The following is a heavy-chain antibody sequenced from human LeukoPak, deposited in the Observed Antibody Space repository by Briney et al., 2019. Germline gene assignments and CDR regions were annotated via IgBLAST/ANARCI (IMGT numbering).Heavy chain of an antibody. V-gene: IGHV3-48*04. CDR2: INSPGTTI. CDR3: AREGRDDF. CDR1: GFTFSSYS. J-gene: IGHJ4*02. D-gene: IGHD3-10*01. Sequence: PGGSLRLSCAASGFTFSSYSMNWVRQAPGKGLEWISYINSPGTTIYYADSVRGRFTISRDNAKNSLYLQMNNLRAEDTAVYYCAREGRDDFWGQGTLVTVS.